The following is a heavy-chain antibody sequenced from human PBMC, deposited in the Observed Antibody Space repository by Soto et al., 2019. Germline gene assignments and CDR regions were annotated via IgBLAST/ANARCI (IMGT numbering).Heavy chain of an antibody. CDR1: EYNFNTYW. CDR3: ATSTVSYVDIVSSTTRGYFDH. Sequence: GESLKISCEGSEYNFNTYWIGWVRQMPGKGLEWMALIYPGDSDTRYSPSFEGQVTLSVDRSISTAYLQWSSLKASDTAIYYCATSTVSYVDIVSSTTRGYFDHWGQGTLVTVSS. V-gene: IGHV5-51*01. D-gene: IGHD5-12*01. CDR2: IYPGDSDT. J-gene: IGHJ4*02.